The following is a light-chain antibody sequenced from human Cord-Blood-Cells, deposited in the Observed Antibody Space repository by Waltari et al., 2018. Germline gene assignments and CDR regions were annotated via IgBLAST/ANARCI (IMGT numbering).Light chain of an antibody. CDR3: RQSYRTPWT. CDR1: QSISSY. CDR2: AAT. Sequence: DIQMTQSPSSLSASVGDRVTITCRASQSISSYLTWYQQKPGKAPKLLIYAATSLQSGVPSRFSGSGSGTDFTLPISSMQPEDFATYYCRQSYRTPWTFGQGTKVEIK. V-gene: IGKV1-39*01. J-gene: IGKJ1*01.